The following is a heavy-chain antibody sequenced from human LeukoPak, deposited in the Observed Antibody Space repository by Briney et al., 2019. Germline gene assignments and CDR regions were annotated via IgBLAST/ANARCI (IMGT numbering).Heavy chain of an antibody. CDR1: GYTFTSYY. V-gene: IGHV1-46*01. CDR3: ARRGRYNWTYFSLDY. Sequence: ASVKVSRKASGYTFTSYYMHLVRQARGQGLEWMGIINPSGGSTSYAQKFQGRVTMTRDTSTSTVYMELSRLRSEDTAVYYCARRGRYNWTYFSLDYWGQGPLVTVSS. D-gene: IGHD1-7*01. CDR2: INPSGGST. J-gene: IGHJ4*02.